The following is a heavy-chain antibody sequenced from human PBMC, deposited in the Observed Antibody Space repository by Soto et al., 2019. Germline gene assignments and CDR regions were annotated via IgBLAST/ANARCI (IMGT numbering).Heavy chain of an antibody. CDR1: GYTFTSYG. V-gene: IGHV1-18*04. Sequence: QVQLVQSGAEVKKPGATVKVSCKDSGYTFTSYGIRWVRQATGQGREWMGWISAYNGNTNYAQKLQGRVTMTPDTSTSTAYMELRSLRSDGTAVYYCARDSERVVVTTYWFAPWGQGTLVTVSS. CDR3: ARDSERVVVTTYWFAP. J-gene: IGHJ5*02. CDR2: ISAYNGNT. D-gene: IGHD3-22*01.